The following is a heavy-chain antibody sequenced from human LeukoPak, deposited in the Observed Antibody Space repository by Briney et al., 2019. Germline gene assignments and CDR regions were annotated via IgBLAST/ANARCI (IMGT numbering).Heavy chain of an antibody. Sequence: PGGSLRLSCAASGFGFSTYAMSWVRQAPGKGLEWVSGISASGDKIFYADSVKGRFNISRDNSKNILYLQMNALAAEDTARYYCVTHYCSTITCYTDYWGQGTMVPVSS. CDR1: GFGFSTYA. CDR2: ISASGDKI. D-gene: IGHD2-2*02. CDR3: VTHYCSTITCYTDY. J-gene: IGHJ4*02. V-gene: IGHV3-23*01.